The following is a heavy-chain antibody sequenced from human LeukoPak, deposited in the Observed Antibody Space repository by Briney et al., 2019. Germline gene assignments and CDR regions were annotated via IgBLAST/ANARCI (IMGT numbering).Heavy chain of an antibody. CDR3: ARGGRSGYSSGWLYDYYYGMDV. D-gene: IGHD6-19*01. V-gene: IGHV4-34*01. Sequence: SETLSLTCAVYGGSFSGYYWSWIRQPPGKGLEWIGEINHSGSTNYNPSLKSRVTISVDTSKNQFSLKLSSVTAADTAVYYCARGGRSGYSSGWLYDYYYGMDVWGQGTTVTVSS. CDR2: INHSGST. CDR1: GGSFSGYY. J-gene: IGHJ6*02.